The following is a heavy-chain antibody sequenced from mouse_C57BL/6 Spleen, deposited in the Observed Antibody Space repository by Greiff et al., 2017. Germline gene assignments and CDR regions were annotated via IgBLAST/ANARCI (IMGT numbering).Heavy chain of an antibody. CDR3: ARGYDYDSDDYYAMDY. Sequence: QVQLQQPGTELVKPGASVKLSCKASGYTFTSYWMHWVKPRPGQGLEWIGNINPSNGGTNYNEKFKSKATLTVDKSSSTAYMQLSSLTSEDSAFYYCARGYDYDSDDYYAMDYWGQGTSVTVSS. V-gene: IGHV1-53*01. D-gene: IGHD2-4*01. CDR1: GYTFTSYW. J-gene: IGHJ4*01. CDR2: INPSNGGT.